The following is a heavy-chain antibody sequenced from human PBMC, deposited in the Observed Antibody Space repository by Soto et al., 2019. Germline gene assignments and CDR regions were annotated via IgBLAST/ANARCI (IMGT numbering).Heavy chain of an antibody. D-gene: IGHD5-12*01. CDR3: AKARSVVATTPDFDY. J-gene: IGHJ4*02. Sequence: QVQLVESGGGVVQPGRSLRLSCAASGFTFSSFGMHWVRQAPGKGLEWVAVASYDGSYKYYADSVKGRFTIYRDNSKNTLYLQMNSLRAEDTAVYYCAKARSVVATTPDFDYWGQGTLVTVSS. CDR1: GFTFSSFG. CDR2: ASYDGSYK. V-gene: IGHV3-30*18.